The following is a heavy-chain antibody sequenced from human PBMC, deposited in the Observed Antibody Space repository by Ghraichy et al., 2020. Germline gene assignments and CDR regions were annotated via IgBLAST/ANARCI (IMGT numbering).Heavy chain of an antibody. D-gene: IGHD6-19*01. J-gene: IGHJ2*01. V-gene: IGHV4-39*02. CDR2: ISYSGNT. Sequence: SETLSLTCTVSGGSMSSSAYYWAWIRQPPGKGLEWIGSISYSGNTFYNPSLKSRLIISVDTSKNHFSLRLNSVTAADTAIYYCARRGSGWFNWYFDLWGRGTLVTVSS. CDR3: ARRGSGWFNWYFDL. CDR1: GGSMSSSAYY.